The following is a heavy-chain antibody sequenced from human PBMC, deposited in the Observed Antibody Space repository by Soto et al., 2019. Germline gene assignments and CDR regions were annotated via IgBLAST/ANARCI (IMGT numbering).Heavy chain of an antibody. CDR3: AKPDTAMAYDAFDI. Sequence: GGSLRLSCAASGFTFSSYGMHWVRQAPGKGLEWVAVISYDGSNKYYADSVKGRFTISRDNSKNTLYLQMNSLRAEDTAVCYCAKPDTAMAYDAFDIWGQGTMVTGS. J-gene: IGHJ3*02. CDR2: ISYDGSNK. D-gene: IGHD5-18*01. V-gene: IGHV3-30*18. CDR1: GFTFSSYG.